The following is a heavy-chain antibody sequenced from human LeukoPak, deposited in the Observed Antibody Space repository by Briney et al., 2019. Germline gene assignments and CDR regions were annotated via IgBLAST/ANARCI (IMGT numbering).Heavy chain of an antibody. CDR3: ARALRYFDWLLYGAGAFDI. CDR1: GGSFSGYY. J-gene: IGHJ3*02. CDR2: INHSGST. V-gene: IGHV4-34*01. D-gene: IGHD3-9*01. Sequence: KTSETLSLTCAVYGGSFSGYYWSWIRQPPGKGLEWIGEINHSGSTNYNPSLKSRVTISVDTSKNQFSLKLSSVTAADTAVYYCARALRYFDWLLYGAGAFDIWGQGTMVTVSS.